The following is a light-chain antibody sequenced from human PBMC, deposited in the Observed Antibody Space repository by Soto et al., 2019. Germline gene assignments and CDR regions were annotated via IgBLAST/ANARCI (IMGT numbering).Light chain of an antibody. Sequence: DIQMTQSPSTLSASVGDRVTITCRASQSISSWLAWYQQKPGKAPKLLVYKASSLQSGVPSRFSGSGSGTEFTLTISSLQPDDFATYYCQRYNDYPLTFGGGPRVEIK. CDR3: QRYNDYPLT. V-gene: IGKV1-5*03. CDR1: QSISSW. J-gene: IGKJ4*01. CDR2: KAS.